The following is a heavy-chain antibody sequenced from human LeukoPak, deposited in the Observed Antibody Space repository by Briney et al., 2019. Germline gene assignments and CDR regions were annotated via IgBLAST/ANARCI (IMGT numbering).Heavy chain of an antibody. J-gene: IGHJ4*02. CDR2: IYYSGST. CDR1: GGSISSGDYY. Sequence: PSQTLSLTCTVSGGSISSGDYYWSWIRQPPGKGLEWIGYIYYSGSTYYNPSPKSRVTISVDTSKNQFSLKLSSVTAADTAVYYCARGRGTPILGYYFDYWGQGTLVTVSS. D-gene: IGHD1-1*01. CDR3: ARGRGTPILGYYFDY. V-gene: IGHV4-30-4*01.